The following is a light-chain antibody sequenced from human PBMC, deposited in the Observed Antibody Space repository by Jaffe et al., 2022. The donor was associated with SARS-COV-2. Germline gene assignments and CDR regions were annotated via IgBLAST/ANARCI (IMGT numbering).Light chain of an antibody. V-gene: IGKV1-39*01. Sequence: DIQMTQSPSSLSASVGDRVTITCRASQSISNYLNWYQQRPGKAPKLLIYAASGLQSGVPSRFSGSRSGTDFTLTISSLQPEDFATYYCQQSYTTWTFGQGTKVEIK. CDR2: AAS. CDR3: QQSYTTWT. CDR1: QSISNY. J-gene: IGKJ1*01.